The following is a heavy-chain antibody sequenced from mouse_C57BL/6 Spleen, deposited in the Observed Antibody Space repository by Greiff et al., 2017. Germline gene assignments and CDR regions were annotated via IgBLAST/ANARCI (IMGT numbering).Heavy chain of an antibody. V-gene: IGHV5-17*01. J-gene: IGHJ1*03. CDR1: GFTFSDYG. D-gene: IGHD1-1*01. Sequence: EVKLMEPGGGLVKPGGSLKLSCAASGFTFSDYGMPWVRQAPEQGLEWVAYISSGSSTIYSADTVKGRFTISRAHAKNTLFLQMTSLRSEDTAMYYCARRYYYGSSYWYFDVWGTGTTVTVSS. CDR3: ARRYYYGSSYWYFDV. CDR2: ISSGSSTI.